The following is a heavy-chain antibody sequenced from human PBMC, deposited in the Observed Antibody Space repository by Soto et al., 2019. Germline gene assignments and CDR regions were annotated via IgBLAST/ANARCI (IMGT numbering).Heavy chain of an antibody. J-gene: IGHJ5*02. V-gene: IGHV4-59*01. CDR3: ARGDSGYGSSTWFDP. CDR2: IYYSGST. Sequence: SETLSLTCTVSGGSISSYYWSWIRQPPGKGLEWIGYIYYSGSTNYNPSLKSRVTISVDTSKNQSSLKLSSVTAADTAVYYCARGDSGYGSSTWFDPWGQGTLVTVSS. CDR1: GGSISSYY. D-gene: IGHD3-10*01.